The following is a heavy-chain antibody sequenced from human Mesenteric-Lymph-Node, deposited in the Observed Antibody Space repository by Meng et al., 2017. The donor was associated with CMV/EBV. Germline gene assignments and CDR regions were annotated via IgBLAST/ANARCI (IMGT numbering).Heavy chain of an antibody. V-gene: IGHV3-66*02. D-gene: IGHD5-18*01. CDR2: IYSGGST. CDR1: GFTVGTNF. Sequence: GGSLRLSCAASGFTVGTNFMSWVRQAPGKGLEWVSVIYSGGSTYYADSVKGRLTISRDNSKNTLYLQMNSLRPEETAVYYCARDGAQPGYSLDYWGQGTLVTVSS. CDR3: ARDGAQPGYSLDY. J-gene: IGHJ4*02.